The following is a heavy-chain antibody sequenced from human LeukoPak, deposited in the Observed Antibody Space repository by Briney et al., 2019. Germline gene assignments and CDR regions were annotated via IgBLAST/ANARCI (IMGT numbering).Heavy chain of an antibody. D-gene: IGHD3-10*01. J-gene: IGHJ4*02. CDR2: INHSGST. CDR3: ARMVRGVIKYDY. Sequence: SETLSLTCAVYGGSFSGYYWSWIRQPPGKGLEWIGEINHSGSTNYNPSLKSRVTISVDTYKNQFSLKLSSVTAADTAVYYCARMVRGVIKYDYWGQGTLVTVSS. CDR1: GGSFSGYY. V-gene: IGHV4-34*01.